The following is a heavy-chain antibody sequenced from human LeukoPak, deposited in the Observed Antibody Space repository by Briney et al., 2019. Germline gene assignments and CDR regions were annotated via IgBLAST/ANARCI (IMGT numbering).Heavy chain of an antibody. V-gene: IGHV4-34*01. D-gene: IGHD6-19*01. CDR2: INHSGST. CDR1: GGSFSGYY. J-gene: IGHJ4*02. Sequence: PSETLSLTCAVYGGSFSGYYWSWIRQPPGKGLEWIGEINHSGSTNYNPSLKSRVTISVDTSKNQFSLKLSSVTAADTAVYYCARGRGGWYVGVDYWGQGTLVTVSS. CDR3: ARGRGGWYVGVDY.